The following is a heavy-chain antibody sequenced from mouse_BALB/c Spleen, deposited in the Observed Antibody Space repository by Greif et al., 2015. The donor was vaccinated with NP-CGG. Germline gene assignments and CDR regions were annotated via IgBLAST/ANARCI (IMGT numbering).Heavy chain of an antibody. CDR1: GFTFTDYY. V-gene: IGHV7-3*02. Sequence: DVHLAESGGGLVQPGGSLRLSCATSGFTFTDYYMSWVRQPPGKALEWLGFIRNKANGYTTECSASVKGRFTISRDNSQSILYLQMNTLRAEDSATYYCARATASYWYFDVWGAGTTVTVSS. J-gene: IGHJ1*01. CDR3: ARATASYWYFDV. CDR2: IRNKANGYTT.